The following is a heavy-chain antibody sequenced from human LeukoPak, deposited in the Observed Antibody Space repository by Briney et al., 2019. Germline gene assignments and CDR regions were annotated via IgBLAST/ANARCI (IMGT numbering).Heavy chain of an antibody. Sequence: GASLKISCKGSGYNFTNYWIAWVHQIPGKRLELMGIISPGDSDTRYTPSFQGQVTISVDKSNSTAYLQRSSLKASDTAMFYCARPNITYYYDSSGYDAFDIWGQGTMVTVAS. CDR1: GYNFTNYW. V-gene: IGHV5-51*07. CDR3: ARPNITYYYDSSGYDAFDI. CDR2: ISPGDSDT. D-gene: IGHD3-22*01. J-gene: IGHJ3*02.